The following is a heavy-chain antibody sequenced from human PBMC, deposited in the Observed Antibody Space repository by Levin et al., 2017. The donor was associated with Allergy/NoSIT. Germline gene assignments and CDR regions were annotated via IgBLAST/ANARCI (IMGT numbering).Heavy chain of an antibody. CDR2: INVGNGNT. CDR1: GYTFTTYA. V-gene: IGHV1-3*01. D-gene: IGHD4-17*01. J-gene: IGHJ4*02. CDR3: ARDVYPGYGDYFDF. Sequence: GESLKISCKASGYTFTTYAIHWVRQAPGQRLEWMGWINVGNGNTKYSQKFQGRVTMTRDTSASTAYMELSSLSSEDTAVYYCARDVYPGYGDYFDFWGQGTLVTVSS.